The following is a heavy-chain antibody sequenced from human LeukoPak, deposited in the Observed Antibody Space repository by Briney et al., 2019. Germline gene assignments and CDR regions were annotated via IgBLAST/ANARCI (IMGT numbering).Heavy chain of an antibody. D-gene: IGHD2-15*01. V-gene: IGHV3-53*01. Sequence: PGGCLRLACAASDLPVSINYMTWGRQAPGKGLEWVSVIYSGGTTFYADSVKGRFTISRDNSKNTLYLQMTSLRAADTAAYYCARGGDAFDIWGQGTMVSVSS. J-gene: IGHJ3*02. CDR1: DLPVSINY. CDR3: ARGGDAFDI. CDR2: IYSGGTT.